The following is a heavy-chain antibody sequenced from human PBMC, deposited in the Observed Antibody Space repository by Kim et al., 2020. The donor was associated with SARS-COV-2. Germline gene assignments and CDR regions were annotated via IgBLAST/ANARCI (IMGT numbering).Heavy chain of an antibody. CDR2: IYYSGST. Sequence: SETLSLTCTVSGGSISSGGYYWSWIRQHPGKGLEWIGYIYYSGSTYYNPSLKSRVTISVDTSKNQFSLKLSSVTAADTAVYYCARAPRENGYSGYEPNFDYWGQGTLVTVSS. CDR3: ARAPRENGYSGYEPNFDY. CDR1: GGSISSGGYY. D-gene: IGHD5-12*01. J-gene: IGHJ4*02. V-gene: IGHV4-31*03.